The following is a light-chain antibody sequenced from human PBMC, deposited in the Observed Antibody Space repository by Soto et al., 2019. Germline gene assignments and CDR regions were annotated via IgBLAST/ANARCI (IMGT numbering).Light chain of an antibody. CDR1: QSISSW. CDR3: QQYNSYSRDT. J-gene: IGKJ2*01. V-gene: IGKV1-5*01. CDR2: DAS. Sequence: DIQMTQSPSTLSASVGDRVTITCRASQSISSWLAWYQQKPGKAPKLLIYDASSLESGVPSRFSGSGSGTEFTLTISSLQPDDFATYYCQQYNSYSRDTFGQGTKLEIK.